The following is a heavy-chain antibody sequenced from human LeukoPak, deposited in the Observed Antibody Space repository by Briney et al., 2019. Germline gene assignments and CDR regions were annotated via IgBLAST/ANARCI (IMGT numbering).Heavy chain of an antibody. Sequence: GRSLRLSCAASGFTFSSYAMHWDRQAPGKGLEWVAVISYDGSNKYYADSVKGRFTISRDNSKNTLYLQMNSLRAEDTAVYYCAGDYYDSSGKDAFDIWGQGTMVTVSS. CDR3: AGDYYDSSGKDAFDI. CDR2: ISYDGSNK. V-gene: IGHV3-30-3*01. J-gene: IGHJ3*02. D-gene: IGHD3-22*01. CDR1: GFTFSSYA.